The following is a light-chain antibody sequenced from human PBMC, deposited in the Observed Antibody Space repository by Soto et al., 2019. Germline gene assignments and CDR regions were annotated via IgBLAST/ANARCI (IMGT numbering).Light chain of an antibody. V-gene: IGKV1-5*03. Sequence: EIQMTQSPSTLSASVGDRVTITCRASQSISSWLAWYQQKPGKAPKLLIYKASSLESGVLSRFSGSGSRTEFTLTISSLQPDDFATYYSQQYNSYPYTFGHGTKLEIK. CDR2: KAS. CDR3: QQYNSYPYT. CDR1: QSISSW. J-gene: IGKJ2*01.